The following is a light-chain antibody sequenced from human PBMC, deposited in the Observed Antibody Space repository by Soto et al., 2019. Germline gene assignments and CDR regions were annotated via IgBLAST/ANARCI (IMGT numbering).Light chain of an antibody. CDR2: IAS. CDR3: QQLNSYPSIT. V-gene: IGKV1-9*01. J-gene: IGKJ5*01. CDR1: QGIRNY. Sequence: DIQLTQSPSFLSASVGDRVTITCRASQGIRNYLAWYQQKPGRAPKLLIYIASTLQSGVPSRFSGSYSGTEFTLTITSLQPEDFATYYCQQLNSYPSITFGQGTRLEIK.